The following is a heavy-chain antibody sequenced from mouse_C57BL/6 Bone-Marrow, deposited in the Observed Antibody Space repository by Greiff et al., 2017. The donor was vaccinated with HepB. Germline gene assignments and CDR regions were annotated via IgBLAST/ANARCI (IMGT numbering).Heavy chain of an antibody. CDR1: GYTFTEYT. CDR2: FYPGSGSI. V-gene: IGHV1-62-2*01. D-gene: IGHD5-1*01. J-gene: IGHJ3*01. Sequence: VQGVESGAELVKPGASVKLSCKASGYTFTEYTIHWVKQRSGQGLEWIGWFYPGSGSIKYNEKFKDKATLTADKSSSTVYMELSRLTSEDSAVYFCARHEEKFLQRAWFAYWGQGTLVTVSA. CDR3: ARHEEKFLQRAWFAY.